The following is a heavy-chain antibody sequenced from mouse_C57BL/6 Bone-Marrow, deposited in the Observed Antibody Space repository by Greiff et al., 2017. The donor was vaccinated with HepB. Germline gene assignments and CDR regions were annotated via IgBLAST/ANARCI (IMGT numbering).Heavy chain of an antibody. CDR1: GYTFTSYG. V-gene: IGHV1-81*01. J-gene: IGHJ4*01. CDR2: IYPRSGNT. CDR3: ARSPLGFYAMDY. Sequence: QVQLQQSGAELARPGASVKLSCKASGYTFTSYGISWVKQSTGQGLEWIGEIYPRSGNTYYNEKFKGKATLTADKSSSTAYMELRSLTSEDSAVYFCARSPLGFYAMDYWGQGTSVTVSS. D-gene: IGHD3-2*02.